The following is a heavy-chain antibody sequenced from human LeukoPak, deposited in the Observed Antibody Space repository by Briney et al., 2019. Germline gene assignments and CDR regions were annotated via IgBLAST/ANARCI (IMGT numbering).Heavy chain of an antibody. CDR3: ARWTVTTFDY. V-gene: IGHV4-39*07. CDR2: IYYSGST. J-gene: IGHJ4*02. Sequence: SETLSLTCTVSGGSISSSSYYWGWIRQPPGKGLEWIGSIYYSGSTYYNPSLKSRVTISLDTSKNQFSLKLKSVTAADTAVYYCARWTVTTFDYWGQGTLVTVSS. D-gene: IGHD4-17*01. CDR1: GGSISSSSYY.